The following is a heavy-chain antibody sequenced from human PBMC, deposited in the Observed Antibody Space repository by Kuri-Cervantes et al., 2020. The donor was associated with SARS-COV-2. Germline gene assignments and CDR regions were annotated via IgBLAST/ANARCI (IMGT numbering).Heavy chain of an antibody. Sequence: SETLSLTCTVSGGSISSSSYYWGWIRQPPGKGLEWTGSIYYSGSTYYNPSLKSRVTISVDTSKNQFSLKLSSVTAADTAVYYCARSRAMIVAQADAFDIWGQGTMVTVSS. V-gene: IGHV4-39*01. J-gene: IGHJ3*02. CDR3: ARSRAMIVAQADAFDI. CDR2: IYYSGST. CDR1: GGSISSSSYY. D-gene: IGHD3-22*01.